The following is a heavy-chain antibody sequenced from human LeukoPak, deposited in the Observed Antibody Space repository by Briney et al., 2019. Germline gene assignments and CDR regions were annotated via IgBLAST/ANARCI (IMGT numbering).Heavy chain of an antibody. CDR3: ARSWVAGYGTVLDY. CDR2: IYPGDSDT. Sequence: GEGLKISCEGSGDSFTSYWIGWVREMPGKGLGWVGIIYPGDSDTRYSPSFQGQVTISVDKSNSTAYLQWSSLKASDTAMYYCARSWVAGYGTVLDYWGQGTLVTVSS. J-gene: IGHJ4*02. D-gene: IGHD6-19*01. V-gene: IGHV5-51*01. CDR1: GDSFTSYW.